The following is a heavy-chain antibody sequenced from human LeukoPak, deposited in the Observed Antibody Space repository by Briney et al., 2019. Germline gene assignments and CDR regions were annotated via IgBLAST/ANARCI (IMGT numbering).Heavy chain of an antibody. Sequence: GGSLRLSCAASGFTFSSYAMSWVRQTPGKGLEWVSAISGGGGSTNYADSVKGRFTVSRDNSKNTLYLLLNSLRAEETAVYYCAKASRIIGTIDYWGQGTLVTVSS. J-gene: IGHJ4*02. CDR2: ISGGGGST. CDR3: AKASRIIGTIDY. V-gene: IGHV3-23*01. CDR1: GFTFSSYA. D-gene: IGHD1/OR15-1a*01.